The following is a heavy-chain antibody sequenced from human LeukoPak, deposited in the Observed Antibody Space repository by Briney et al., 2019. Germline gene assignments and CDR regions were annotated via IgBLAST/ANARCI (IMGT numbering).Heavy chain of an antibody. CDR1: GFTFSDYY. V-gene: IGHV3-11*04. J-gene: IGHJ6*03. CDR3: ALTDYYYYYMDV. D-gene: IGHD1-20*01. Sequence: AGGSLRLSCAAPGFTFSDYYMSWIRQAPGKGLEWVSYISSSGSTIYYADSVKGRFTISRDNAKNSLYLQMNSLRAEDTAVYYCALTDYYYYYMDVWGKGTTVTVSS. CDR2: ISSSGSTI.